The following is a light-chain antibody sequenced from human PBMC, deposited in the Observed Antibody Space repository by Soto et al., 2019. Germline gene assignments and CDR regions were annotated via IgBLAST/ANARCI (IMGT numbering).Light chain of an antibody. CDR3: QQYHTTPWT. CDR2: WAS. Sequence: DIVMTQSPDSLAVSLGERATINCKSSQSVLYSSNNKNYFGWYQQKPGQPPKLLIYWASTRESGVPDRFSGSGSGTDFTLTISSLQAEDVAVYCCQQYHTTPWTFGQGTKVEIK. CDR1: QSVLYSSNNKNY. J-gene: IGKJ1*01. V-gene: IGKV4-1*01.